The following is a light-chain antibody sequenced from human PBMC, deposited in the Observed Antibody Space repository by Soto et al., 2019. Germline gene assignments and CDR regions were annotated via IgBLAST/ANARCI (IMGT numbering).Light chain of an antibody. CDR3: QQYNNWHTWT. V-gene: IGKV3-15*01. J-gene: IGKJ1*01. Sequence: ILMTQSPAALSVSTGERATLSCGASQSVSRKLAWYQQKPRQAPRLPIYGASTRATGIPARFSGSGSGTEFTLTISSLKSEDFAVYYCQQYNNWHTWTFGHGTKVDIK. CDR1: QSVSRK. CDR2: GAS.